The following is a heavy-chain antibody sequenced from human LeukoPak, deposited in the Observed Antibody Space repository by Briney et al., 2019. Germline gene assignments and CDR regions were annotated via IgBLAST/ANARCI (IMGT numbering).Heavy chain of an antibody. V-gene: IGHV3-33*01. D-gene: IGHD3-10*01. CDR1: GFTFSSYG. CDR3: ARSRRGSGSYYTL. J-gene: IGHJ4*02. Sequence: GGSLRLSCAASGFTFSSYGMHWVRQAPGKGLEWVAVIWYDGSNKYYADSVKGRFTISRDNSKNTLYLQMNSLRAEDTAVYYCARSRRGSGSYYTLWGQGTLVTVSS. CDR2: IWYDGSNK.